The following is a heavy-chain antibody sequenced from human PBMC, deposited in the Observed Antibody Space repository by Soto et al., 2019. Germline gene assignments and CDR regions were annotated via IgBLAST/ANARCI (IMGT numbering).Heavy chain of an antibody. CDR3: ARGGGYDSFDY. CDR1: GASISYGGFS. CDR2: ISHLENT. D-gene: IGHD5-12*01. J-gene: IGHJ4*02. Sequence: PSETLSLTCTVSGASISYGGFSWSWIRQSPGQGLEWIGYISHLENTYLHPSFKSRLTMSIDRTRNQFSLKLSSVTAADMAVYYCARGGGYDSFDYWGQGVLVTVSS. V-gene: IGHV4-30-2*06.